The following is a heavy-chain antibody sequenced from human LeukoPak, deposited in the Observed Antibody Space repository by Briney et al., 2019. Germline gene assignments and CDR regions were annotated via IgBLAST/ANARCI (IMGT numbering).Heavy chain of an antibody. CDR3: ASQALVGATLGGVDY. Sequence: SETLSLTCAVYGGSFSGYYWSWIRQPPGKGLEWIGEINHSGSTNYNPSLKSRVTISVDTSKNQFSLKLSSVTAADTAVYYRASQALVGATLGGVDYWGQGTLVTVSS. V-gene: IGHV4-34*01. J-gene: IGHJ4*02. D-gene: IGHD1-26*01. CDR2: INHSGST. CDR1: GGSFSGYY.